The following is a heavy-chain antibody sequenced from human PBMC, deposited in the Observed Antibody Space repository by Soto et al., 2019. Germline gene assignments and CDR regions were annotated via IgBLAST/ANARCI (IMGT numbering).Heavy chain of an antibody. J-gene: IGHJ6*02. Sequence: PSETLSLTCAVSGGSISSSNWWSWVRQPPGKGLEWIGEIYHSGSTNYNPSLKSRVTISVDKSKNQFSLKLSSVTAADTAVYYCARDYYDSSGRYYYGMDVWGQGTTVTVSS. CDR2: IYHSGST. CDR1: GGSISSSNW. D-gene: IGHD3-22*01. CDR3: ARDYYDSSGRYYYGMDV. V-gene: IGHV4-4*02.